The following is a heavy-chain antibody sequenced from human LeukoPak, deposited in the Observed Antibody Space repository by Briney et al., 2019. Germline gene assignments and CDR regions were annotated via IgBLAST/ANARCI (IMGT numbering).Heavy chain of an antibody. J-gene: IGHJ5*02. V-gene: IGHV1-18*01. Sequence: GASVKVSCKASGYTFTSYGISWVRQAPGQGLEWMGWISAYNGNTNYAQKLQGRVTMTTDTSMRTAYMELRSLRSDDTAVYYCARDLRVDIVATDTYWFDPWGQGTLVTVSS. CDR3: ARDLRVDIVATDTYWFDP. CDR2: ISAYNGNT. CDR1: GYTFTSYG. D-gene: IGHD5-12*01.